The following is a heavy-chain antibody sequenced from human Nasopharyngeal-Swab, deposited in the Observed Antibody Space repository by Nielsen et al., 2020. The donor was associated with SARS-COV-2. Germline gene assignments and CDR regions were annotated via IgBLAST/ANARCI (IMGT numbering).Heavy chain of an antibody. CDR1: GVSISSGDNY. CDR3: ARGSPSGYYPDY. CDR2: IYYSGST. V-gene: IGHV4-30-4*01. D-gene: IGHD3-22*01. J-gene: IGHJ4*02. Sequence: SETLSLTCTVSGVSISSGDNYWSWIRQPPGKGLEWIGYIYYSGSTYYNPSLKSRVTISVDTSKNQFSLKLSSVTAADTAVYYCARGSPSGYYPDYWGQGTLVTVSS.